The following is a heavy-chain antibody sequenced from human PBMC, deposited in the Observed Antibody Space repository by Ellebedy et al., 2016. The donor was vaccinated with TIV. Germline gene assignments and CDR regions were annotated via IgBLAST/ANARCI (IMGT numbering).Heavy chain of an antibody. CDR1: GGSISSGGYY. Sequence: SETLSLTXTVSGGSISSGGYYWSWIRQHPGKGLEWIGYIYYSGSTYYNPSLKSRVTISVDTSKNQFSLKLSSVTAADTAVYYCARGGPLYCSSTSCYFYYYGMDVWGQGTTVTVSS. CDR2: IYYSGST. D-gene: IGHD2-2*01. CDR3: ARGGPLYCSSTSCYFYYYGMDV. J-gene: IGHJ6*02. V-gene: IGHV4-31*03.